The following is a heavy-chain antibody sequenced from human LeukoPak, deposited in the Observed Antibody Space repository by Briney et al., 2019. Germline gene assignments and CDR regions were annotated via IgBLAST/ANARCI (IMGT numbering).Heavy chain of an antibody. CDR3: ANSMGGKGCSSSWYSVY. CDR1: GFTFSSYV. Sequence: GGSLRLSCAASGFTFSSYVTHWVRQAPGKGLEWVAVISYDGSNKYYADSVKGRFTISRDNSKNTLYLQMNSLRAEDTAVYYCANSMGGKGCSSSWYSVYWGQGTLVTVSS. V-gene: IGHV3-30*18. D-gene: IGHD6-13*01. CDR2: ISYDGSNK. J-gene: IGHJ4*02.